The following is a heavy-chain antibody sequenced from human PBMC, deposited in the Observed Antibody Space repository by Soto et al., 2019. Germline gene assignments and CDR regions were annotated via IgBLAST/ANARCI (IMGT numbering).Heavy chain of an antibody. CDR2: IIPIFGTA. V-gene: IGHV1-69*13. Sequence: GASVKVSCKASGGTFSSYAISWVRQAPGQGLEWMGGIIPIFGTANYAQKFQGRVTITADESTSTAYMELSSLRSEDTAVYYCARENDFWSGYGSRNWFDPWGQGTLVTVSS. CDR3: ARENDFWSGYGSRNWFDP. D-gene: IGHD3-3*01. CDR1: GGTFSSYA. J-gene: IGHJ5*02.